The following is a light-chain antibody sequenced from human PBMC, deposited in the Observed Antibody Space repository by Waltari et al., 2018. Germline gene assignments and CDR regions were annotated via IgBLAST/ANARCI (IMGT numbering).Light chain of an antibody. CDR2: DTS. CDR1: QSVDMY. V-gene: IGKV3-11*01. Sequence: CRASQSVDMYVAWYQQRPGQAPRLLIYDTSNRATDIPARFSGSGAETDFSLTISSLGPEDFAVYYCQQRRNWPLTFGGGTKVEIK. J-gene: IGKJ4*01. CDR3: QQRRNWPLT.